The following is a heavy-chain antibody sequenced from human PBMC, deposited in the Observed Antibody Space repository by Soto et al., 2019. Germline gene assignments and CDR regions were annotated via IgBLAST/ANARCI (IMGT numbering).Heavy chain of an antibody. D-gene: IGHD4-17*01. CDR3: ARVDRATVTLVWKYYYYGMDV. Sequence: GGSLRLSCAAAEFTSSSYGMNWVRQNPGKGLEWVSSISSSSSYIYYADSVKGQFTISRDNAKNSLYLQMNSLRAEDTAVYYCARVDRATVTLVWKYYYYGMDVWGQGTTVTVSS. CDR2: ISSSSSYI. CDR1: EFTSSSYG. J-gene: IGHJ6*02. V-gene: IGHV3-21*01.